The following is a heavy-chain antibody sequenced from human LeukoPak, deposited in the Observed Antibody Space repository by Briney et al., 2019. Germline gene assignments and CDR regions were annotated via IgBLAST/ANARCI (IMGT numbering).Heavy chain of an antibody. CDR2: IKYDGSAK. D-gene: IGHD1-26*01. CDR3: ARDLFSGSYQEDF. Sequence: GGSLRLSCAASGFTLSSYWMSWVRQAPGKGLEWVANIKYDGSAKYYVDSVKGRFTISRDDAKNSLCLEMNSLRAEDTAVYYCARDLFSGSYQEDFWGQGALVTVSS. J-gene: IGHJ4*02. V-gene: IGHV3-7*01. CDR1: GFTLSSYW.